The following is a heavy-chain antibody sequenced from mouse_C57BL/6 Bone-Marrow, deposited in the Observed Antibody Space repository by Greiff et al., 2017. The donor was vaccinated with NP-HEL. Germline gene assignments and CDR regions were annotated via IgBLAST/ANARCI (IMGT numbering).Heavy chain of an antibody. J-gene: IGHJ4*01. Sequence: EVKLMESGAELVRPGASVKLSCTVSGFNIKDDYTHWVKQRPEQGLEWIGWIDPENGDTEYASKFQGKATITADTSSNTAYLQLSSLTSEDTAVYYCTTGGSSPYAMDYWGQGTSVTVSS. D-gene: IGHD1-1*01. V-gene: IGHV14-4*01. CDR3: TTGGSSPYAMDY. CDR2: IDPENGDT. CDR1: GFNIKDDY.